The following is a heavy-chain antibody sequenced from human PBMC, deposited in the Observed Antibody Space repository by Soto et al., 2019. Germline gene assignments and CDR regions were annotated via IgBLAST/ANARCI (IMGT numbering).Heavy chain of an antibody. CDR3: ANPFDHYASSGYYPFEY. CDR1: GYTFTSYD. V-gene: IGHV1-8*01. Sequence: QVQLVQSGAEVKKPGASVKVSCKASGYTFTSYDINWVRQATGQGLEWMGWMNPNSGNTGYAQKFQGRVTMTRNTSITTAYMELSSQGSEDTAVYYCANPFDHYASSGYYPFEYWGQGPLVTVSS. D-gene: IGHD3-22*01. CDR2: MNPNSGNT. J-gene: IGHJ4*02.